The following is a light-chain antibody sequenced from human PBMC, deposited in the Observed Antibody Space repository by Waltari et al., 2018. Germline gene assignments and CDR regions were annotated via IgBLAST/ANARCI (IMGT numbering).Light chain of an antibody. V-gene: IGKV4-1*01. CDR1: QSLLHTNKKNY. CDR3: QQYYSTPNT. Sequence: DIVVTQSPDSLAVSLGERATMNCKSSQSLLHTNKKNYLAWYQVRPGQPPKLLIYWASTRESGVPGRFSGSGSGTDFTLTISGLQAEDVAVYYCQQYYSTPNTFGQGTKLEIK. CDR2: WAS. J-gene: IGKJ2*01.